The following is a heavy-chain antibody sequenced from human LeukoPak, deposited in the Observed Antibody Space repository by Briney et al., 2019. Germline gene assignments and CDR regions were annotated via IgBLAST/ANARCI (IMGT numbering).Heavy chain of an antibody. Sequence: SVKVSCKASGGTFSSYAISWVRQAPGQGLEWMGGIIPIFGTANYAQKFQGRVTITTDESTSTAYMELSSLRSEDTAVYYCARSNLGGIAVADPGYFDYWGQGTLVTVSS. CDR3: ARSNLGGIAVADPGYFDY. CDR1: GGTFSSYA. J-gene: IGHJ4*02. D-gene: IGHD6-19*01. V-gene: IGHV1-69*05. CDR2: IIPIFGTA.